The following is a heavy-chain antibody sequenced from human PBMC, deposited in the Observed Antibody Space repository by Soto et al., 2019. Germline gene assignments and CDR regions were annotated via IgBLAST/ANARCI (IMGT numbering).Heavy chain of an antibody. V-gene: IGHV1-18*01. CDR1: GYTFSTYS. Sequence: GASVKVSCKTSGYTFSTYSISWVRQAPGQGLEWMGWISGFNGQTKSAQKFQGRLTMTTDTSTSTAYMDLKSLKSDDTAVYYCARDRSHYDSKDLWGQGALVTVSS. J-gene: IGHJ5*02. CDR3: ARDRSHYDSKDL. D-gene: IGHD3-22*01. CDR2: ISGFNGQT.